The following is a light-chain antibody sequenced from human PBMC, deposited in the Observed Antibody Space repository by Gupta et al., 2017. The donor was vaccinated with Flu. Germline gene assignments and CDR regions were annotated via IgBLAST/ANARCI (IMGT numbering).Light chain of an antibody. Sequence: DIQMNQSPSFLSASVGDRVIITCRTNQSITTSLNWYQQRQGKAPKLLIYTTSSLQSSVPSRFRGSGSGTDFSLTIISLQPEDFAYYYCQQSYSAPWTFGPGTKVEI. V-gene: IGKV1-39*01. CDR1: QSITTS. CDR3: QQSYSAPWT. J-gene: IGKJ1*01. CDR2: TTS.